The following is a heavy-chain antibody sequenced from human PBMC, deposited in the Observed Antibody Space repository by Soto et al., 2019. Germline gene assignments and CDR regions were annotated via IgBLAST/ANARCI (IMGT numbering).Heavy chain of an antibody. CDR2: IYPSDSDT. J-gene: IGHJ4*02. CDR3: ARGGVSTRTFAY. D-gene: IGHD3-3*01. V-gene: IGHV5-51*01. CDR1: GYNFAGYW. Sequence: PGESPKISCKGSGYNFAGYWSAWVRQMAGKGLELMGIIYPSDSDTRYRPSFQGQVNISADKSISSAYLQWSSLRASDTAMYYCARGGVSTRTFAYWGQGTPVTVSS.